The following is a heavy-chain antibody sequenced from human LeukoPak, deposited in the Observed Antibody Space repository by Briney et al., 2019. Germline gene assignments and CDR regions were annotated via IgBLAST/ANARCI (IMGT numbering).Heavy chain of an antibody. CDR2: IKQDGSEK. D-gene: IGHD1-26*01. CDR3: ARDGTSIVGSLDY. CDR1: GFTFSDYW. Sequence: GGSLRLSCAASGFTFSDYWMNWVRQAPGKGLEWVASIKQDGSEKYYVDSVKGRFTISRDNAKNSLYLQMNSLRAEDTAVYYCARDGTSIVGSLDYWGQGTLVTVSS. J-gene: IGHJ4*02. V-gene: IGHV3-7*05.